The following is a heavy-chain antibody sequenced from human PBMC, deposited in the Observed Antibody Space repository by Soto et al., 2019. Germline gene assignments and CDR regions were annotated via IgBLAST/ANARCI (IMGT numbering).Heavy chain of an antibody. V-gene: IGHV5-10-1*01. CDR3: ARHSQYYDILTGYYYYGMDV. CDR1: GYSFTSYW. CDR2: IDPSDSYT. J-gene: IGHJ6*02. D-gene: IGHD3-9*01. Sequence: PGESLKISCKGSGYSFTSYWISWVRQMPGKGLEWMGRIDPSDSYTNYSPSFQGHVTISADKSISTAYLQWSSLKASDTAMYYCARHSQYYDILTGYYYYGMDVWGQGTTVTVSS.